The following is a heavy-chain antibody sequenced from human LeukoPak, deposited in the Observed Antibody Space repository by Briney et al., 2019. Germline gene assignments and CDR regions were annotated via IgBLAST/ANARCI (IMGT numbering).Heavy chain of an antibody. Sequence: GGSLRLSCAASGFTFSSYWMSWVRQAPGKGLEWVANIKQDGSEKYYVDSVKGRFTISRDNSKNALYLQMNSLRAEDTAVYYCAKDRSNVLLWFGEFEDWFDPWGQGTLVTVSS. D-gene: IGHD3-10*01. CDR1: GFTFSSYW. V-gene: IGHV3-7*03. CDR3: AKDRSNVLLWFGEFEDWFDP. CDR2: IKQDGSEK. J-gene: IGHJ5*02.